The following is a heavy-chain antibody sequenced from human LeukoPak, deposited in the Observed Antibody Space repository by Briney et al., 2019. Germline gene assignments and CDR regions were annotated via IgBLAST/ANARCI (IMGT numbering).Heavy chain of an antibody. D-gene: IGHD2-2*01. J-gene: IGHJ6*03. CDR1: GFTFSTYT. V-gene: IGHV3-48*01. CDR2: ISSIGSTI. CDR3: ARELKESTRNPSYYYYYYMDV. Sequence: GGSLRLSCAASGFTFSTYTMNWVRQAPGKGLEWVSSISSIGSTIYYADSVKGRFTISRDNAKNSLYLQMNSLRSEDMAVYYCARELKESTRNPSYYYYYYMDVWGKGTTVTVSS.